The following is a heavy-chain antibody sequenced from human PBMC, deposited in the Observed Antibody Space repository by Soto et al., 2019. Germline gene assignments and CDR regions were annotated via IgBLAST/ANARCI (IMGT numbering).Heavy chain of an antibody. Sequence: SLTISCPVPRYNFAGYWIAWVRPMPGKGLELMGIIYPSDSDTRYRPSFQGQVTISADKSISSAYLQWSSLRASDTAMYYCARGGVSTRTFDYWGQGNQVT. CDR3: ARGGVSTRTFDY. V-gene: IGHV5-51*01. J-gene: IGHJ4*02. D-gene: IGHD3-3*01. CDR1: RYNFAGYW. CDR2: IYPSDSDT.